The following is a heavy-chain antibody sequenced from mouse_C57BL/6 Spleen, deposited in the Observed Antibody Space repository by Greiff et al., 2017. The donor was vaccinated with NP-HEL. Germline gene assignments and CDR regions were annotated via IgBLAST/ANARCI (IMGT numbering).Heavy chain of an antibody. CDR3: AREGLNWYYFDY. Sequence: EVQLVESGGGLVKPGGSLKLSCAASGFTFSDYGMHWVRQAPEKGLEWVAYISSGSSTIYYADTVKGRFPISRDNAKNTLFLQMTSLRSEDTAMYYCAREGLNWYYFDYWGQGTTLTVSS. D-gene: IGHD4-1*01. CDR1: GFTFSDYG. J-gene: IGHJ2*01. CDR2: ISSGSSTI. V-gene: IGHV5-17*01.